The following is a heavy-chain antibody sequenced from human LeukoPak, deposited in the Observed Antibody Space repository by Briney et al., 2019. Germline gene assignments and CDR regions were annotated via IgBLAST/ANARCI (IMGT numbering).Heavy chain of an antibody. CDR2: IYTSGRIDTGGST. Sequence: ASETLSLTCTVSGGSISSGSYYWSWIRQPAGKGLEWIGRIYTSGRIDTGGSTNYNPSLKSRVTISIDTSKNQFSLKVSSVTAADTAVYYCARDVGPFLDTYGSHYWGQGTLVTVSS. D-gene: IGHD5-18*01. CDR3: ARDVGPFLDTYGSHY. V-gene: IGHV4-61*02. CDR1: GGSISSGSYY. J-gene: IGHJ4*02.